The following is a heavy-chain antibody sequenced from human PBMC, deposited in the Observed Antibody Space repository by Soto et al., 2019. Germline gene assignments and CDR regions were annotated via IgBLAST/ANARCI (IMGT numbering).Heavy chain of an antibody. V-gene: IGHV2-5*02. CDR1: GFSLSTSGVG. CDR2: IYWDDDK. D-gene: IGHD3-10*01. CDR3: AHSGAYGEFDYFDY. Sequence: QITLKESGPTLVKPTQTLTLTCTFSGFSLSTSGVGVGWIRQPPGKALEWLALIYWDDDKRYSPSLKSRLTIPMDTSKNQVDLTMTNMDPVDTATYYCAHSGAYGEFDYFDYWGQGTLVTVSS. J-gene: IGHJ4*02.